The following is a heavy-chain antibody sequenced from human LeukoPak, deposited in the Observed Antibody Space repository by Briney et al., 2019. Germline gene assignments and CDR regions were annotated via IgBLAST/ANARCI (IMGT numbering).Heavy chain of an antibody. CDR2: ISYDGSNK. J-gene: IGHJ6*02. CDR1: GFTFSSYG. V-gene: IGHV3-30*03. CDR3: ARGGGYYGSGSLHYYYYGMDV. Sequence: GGSLRLSCAASGFTFSSYGMHWVRQAPGKGLEWVAVISYDGSNKYYADSVKGRFTISRDNAKNSLYLQMNSPRAEDTAVYYCARGGGYYGSGSLHYYYYGMDVWGQGTTVTVSS. D-gene: IGHD3-10*01.